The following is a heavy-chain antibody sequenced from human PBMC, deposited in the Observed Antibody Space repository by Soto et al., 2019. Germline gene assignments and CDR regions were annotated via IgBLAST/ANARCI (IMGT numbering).Heavy chain of an antibody. CDR2: IYYSGST. J-gene: IGHJ4*02. D-gene: IGHD3-10*01. CDR1: GGSVSSGSYY. V-gene: IGHV4-61*01. Sequence: SETLSLTCTVSGGSVSSGSYYWSWIRQPPGKGLEWIGYIYYSGSTNYNPSLKSRVTISVDTSKNQFSLKLSSVTAADTAVYYCARDVPPAGGPFDYWGQGTLVTVSS. CDR3: ARDVPPAGGPFDY.